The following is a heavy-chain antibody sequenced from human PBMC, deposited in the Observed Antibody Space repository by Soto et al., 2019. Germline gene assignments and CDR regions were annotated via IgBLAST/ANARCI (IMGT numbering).Heavy chain of an antibody. V-gene: IGHV1-18*01. J-gene: IGHJ6*02. CDR2: ISAYNGNT. Sequence: ASVKVSCKASGYTFTSYGISWVRQAPGQGLEWMGWISAYNGNTNYAQKLQGRVTMTTDTSTSTAYMELRSLRSEDTAVYYCARAPVLLWFGELFFHYYYGMDVWGQGTTVTVSS. CDR3: ARAPVLLWFGELFFHYYYGMDV. D-gene: IGHD3-10*01. CDR1: GYTFTSYG.